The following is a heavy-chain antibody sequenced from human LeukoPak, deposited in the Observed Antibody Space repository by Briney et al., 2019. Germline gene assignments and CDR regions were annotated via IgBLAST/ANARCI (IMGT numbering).Heavy chain of an antibody. CDR2: ISGSDGTT. V-gene: IGHV3-23*01. Sequence: GGSLRLSCAASGFTFSSYAMNWFRQAPGKGLEWVPAISGSDGTTYYADSVKGRFTISRDNSKNTLYLQMSSLRAEDTAVYYCAKPDCSYTDCYRPTYWGQGTLVTVSS. CDR3: AKPDCSYTDCYRPTY. CDR1: GFTFSSYA. D-gene: IGHD2-2*02. J-gene: IGHJ4*02.